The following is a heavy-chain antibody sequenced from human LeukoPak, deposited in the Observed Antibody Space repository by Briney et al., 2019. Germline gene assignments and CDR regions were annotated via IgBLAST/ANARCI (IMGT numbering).Heavy chain of an antibody. CDR1: GGTFSSYA. D-gene: IGHD4-17*01. J-gene: IGHJ3*02. V-gene: IGHV1-69*05. CDR2: IIPIFGTA. Sequence: ASVKVSFKASGGTFSSYAISWVRQAPGQGLEWMGRIIPIFGTANYAQKFQGRVTITTDESTSTAYMELSSLRSEDTAVYYCARDGYGDYVGAFDIWGQGTMVTVSS. CDR3: ARDGYGDYVGAFDI.